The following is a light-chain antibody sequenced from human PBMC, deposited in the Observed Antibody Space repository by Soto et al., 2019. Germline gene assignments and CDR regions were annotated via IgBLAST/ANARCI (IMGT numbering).Light chain of an antibody. J-gene: IGKJ3*01. V-gene: IGKV3-20*01. CDR1: QSVSSSY. Sequence: DIVLTQSPGTLSLSPGERATLSCRASQSVSSSYLAWYQQQPGQAPRLLIYGASSRATGIPDRFSGSGSGTDFTLTISRLEPEDFAVYYCKQYGSSPFTFGPGTKVDIK. CDR3: KQYGSSPFT. CDR2: GAS.